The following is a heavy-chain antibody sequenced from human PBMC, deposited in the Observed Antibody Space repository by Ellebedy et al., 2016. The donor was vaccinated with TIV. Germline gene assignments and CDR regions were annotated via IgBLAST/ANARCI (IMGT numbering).Heavy chain of an antibody. Sequence: GESLKISXAASGFTFTNHWMTWVRQSPGGGLEWVASLSGGGSHIYYAASVRGRFTISRDDTRNSVFLQMESLRAADTAIYYCATDKEDTDFCSTASCAADAFDLWGRGTMVNVSS. CDR1: GFTFTNHW. CDR2: LSGGGSHI. V-gene: IGHV3-21*01. J-gene: IGHJ3*01. CDR3: ATDKEDTDFCSTASCAADAFDL. D-gene: IGHD2-2*01.